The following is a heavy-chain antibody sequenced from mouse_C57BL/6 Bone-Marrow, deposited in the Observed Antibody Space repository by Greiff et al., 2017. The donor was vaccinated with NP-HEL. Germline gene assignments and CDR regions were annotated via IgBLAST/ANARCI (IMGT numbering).Heavy chain of an antibody. V-gene: IGHV1-63*01. CDR1: GYTFTNYW. Sequence: VQLQESGAELVRPGTSVKMSCKASGYTFTNYWIGWAKQRPGHGLAWIGDIYPGGGYPNYNEKFKGKATLTADKSSSTAYMQFSSLTSEDSAIYYCARWGNYGADYWGQGTSVTVSS. CDR2: IYPGGGYP. CDR3: ARWGNYGADY. J-gene: IGHJ4*01. D-gene: IGHD1-1*01.